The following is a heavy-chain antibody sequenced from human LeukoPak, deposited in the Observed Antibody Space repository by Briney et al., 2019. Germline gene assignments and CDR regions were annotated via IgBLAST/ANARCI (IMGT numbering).Heavy chain of an antibody. Sequence: PGGSLRLSCAASGFTFDDYAMHWVRQAPGKGLEWVSGISWNGGSIGYADSVKGRFTISRGNAKNSLYLQMNSLRAEDTALYYCAKDKKIYPNDAFDIWGQGTMVTVSS. CDR1: GFTFDDYA. CDR2: ISWNGGSI. CDR3: AKDKKIYPNDAFDI. J-gene: IGHJ3*02. V-gene: IGHV3-9*01. D-gene: IGHD5/OR15-5a*01.